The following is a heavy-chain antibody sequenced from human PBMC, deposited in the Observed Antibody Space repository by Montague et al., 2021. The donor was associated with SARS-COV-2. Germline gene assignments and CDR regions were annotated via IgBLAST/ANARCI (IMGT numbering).Heavy chain of an antibody. CDR1: GGSISGYY. V-gene: IGHV4-59*01. Sequence: SETLSLTCTVSGGSISGYYWSWIRKPPRKGLEWMGYIYYSGSTKYNHFLESRVTVSVDRSKYQVPLELSSVTAADTAVKYCARLLRSCTNGVCRTYYYYAIDVWGQGTTVTVSS. D-gene: IGHD2-8*01. CDR2: IYYSGST. J-gene: IGHJ6*02. CDR3: ARLLRSCTNGVCRTYYYYAIDV.